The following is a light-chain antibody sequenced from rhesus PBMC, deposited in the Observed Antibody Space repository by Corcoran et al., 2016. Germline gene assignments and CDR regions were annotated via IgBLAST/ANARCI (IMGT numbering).Light chain of an antibody. CDR2: AAS. J-gene: IGKJ4*01. CDR1: QGISSN. Sequence: DIQMTQSPSSLSASVGDRVTITCQASQGISSNLAWYQQKPGKVPKLLIYAASSLQSGVPSRFSGSGSVTDSTLNISSLQPEDFATYYCQHGYALTFGGGTKVEIK. CDR3: QHGYALT. V-gene: IGKV1-25*02.